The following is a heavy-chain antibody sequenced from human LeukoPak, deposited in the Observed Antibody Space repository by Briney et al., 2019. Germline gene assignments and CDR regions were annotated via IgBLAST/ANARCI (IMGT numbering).Heavy chain of an antibody. J-gene: IGHJ4*02. Sequence: SETLSLTCAVSGGSFSGYYWSWIRQPPGKGLEWIGEINHSGSTNYNPSLKSRVTISVDTSKNQFSLKLSSVTAADTAVYYCASGDWGIYFDYCGQGTLVTVSS. CDR2: INHSGST. V-gene: IGHV4-34*01. CDR3: ASGDWGIYFDY. D-gene: IGHD3-16*01. CDR1: GGSFSGYY.